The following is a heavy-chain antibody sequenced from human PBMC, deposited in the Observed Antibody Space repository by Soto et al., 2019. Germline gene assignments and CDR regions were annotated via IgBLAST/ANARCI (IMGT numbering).Heavy chain of an antibody. CDR3: AKDRHPWFPGHI. Sequence: LSLSCAASGFTFSSYSMSWVRQAPGKGLEWVSAISGSGGSTYYADSVKGRFTISRDNSKNTLYLQMNSLRAEDTAVYYCAKDRHPWFPGHICGQGTLVTVS. D-gene: IGHD3-10*01. CDR2: ISGSGGST. V-gene: IGHV3-23*01. J-gene: IGHJ4*02. CDR1: GFTFSSYS.